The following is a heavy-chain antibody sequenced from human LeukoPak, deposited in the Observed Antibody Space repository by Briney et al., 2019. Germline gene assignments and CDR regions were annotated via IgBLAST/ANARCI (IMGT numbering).Heavy chain of an antibody. V-gene: IGHV5-51*01. CDR3: ARHRIVGATKSDYDI. CDR2: IYPSDSDT. Sequence: GESLKISCKGSGYIFTTYWIAWVRQMPEKGLECMGIIYPSDSDTRYSPSFQGQVTISVDKSISTAYLQWSSLKASDTAIYYCARHRIVGATKSDYDIGGQGTMVTVSS. J-gene: IGHJ3*02. CDR1: GYIFTTYW. D-gene: IGHD1-26*01.